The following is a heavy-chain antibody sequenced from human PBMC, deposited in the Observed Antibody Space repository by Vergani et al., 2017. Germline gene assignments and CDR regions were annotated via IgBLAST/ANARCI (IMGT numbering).Heavy chain of an antibody. J-gene: IGHJ4*02. CDR1: GGSISSGGYY. CDR2: IYYSGST. Sequence: QLQLQESGPGLVKPSETLSLTCTVSGGSISSGGYYWSWIRQHPGKGLEWLGYIYYSGSTYYNPSLKSRVTMSVDTSKNQFSLTLSSRTAADTAVYYCARGNSGGYYDSSGLIDYWGQGTLVTVSS. CDR3: ARGNSGGYYDSSGLIDY. V-gene: IGHV4-30-4*08. D-gene: IGHD3-22*01.